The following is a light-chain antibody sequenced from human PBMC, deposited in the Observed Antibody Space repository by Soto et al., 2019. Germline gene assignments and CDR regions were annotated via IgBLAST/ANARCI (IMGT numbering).Light chain of an antibody. J-gene: IGLJ2*01. V-gene: IGLV1-40*01. CDR2: GNI. CDR3: QSYDTSLSGSL. CDR1: GSNIGAGYD. Sequence: QSVLTQPPSVSGAPGQRVTISCTGSGSNIGAGYDVHWYQQLPGTAPKLLIYGNINRPSGVPDRFSGSKSGTSASLAITGLQAEDEADYYCQSYDTSLSGSLFGGGTKLTVL.